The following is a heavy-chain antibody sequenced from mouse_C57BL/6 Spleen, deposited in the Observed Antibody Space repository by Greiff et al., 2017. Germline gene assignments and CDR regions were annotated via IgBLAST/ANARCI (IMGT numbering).Heavy chain of an antibody. J-gene: IGHJ4*01. Sequence: EVQGVESGGGLVKPGGSLKLSCAASGFTFSDYGMHWVRQAPEKGLEWVAYISSGRSTIYYADTVKGRFTIARDNAKNTLFLQMTSLRSEDTAMYYCARPSNDDAMDYWGQGTSVTGAS. CDR3: ARPSNDDAMDY. D-gene: IGHD2-12*01. V-gene: IGHV5-17*01. CDR1: GFTFSDYG. CDR2: ISSGRSTI.